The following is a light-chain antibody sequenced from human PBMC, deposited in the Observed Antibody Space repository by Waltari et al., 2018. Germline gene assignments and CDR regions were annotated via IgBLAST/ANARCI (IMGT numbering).Light chain of an antibody. CDR3: QQRSNVLFA. CDR2: DAS. Sequence: EVVLTQSPATLSLSPGERATLSCRASQCVSSFLAWYQQKPGQAPRLLIYDASNRATGIPARFSGSGSGTDFTLTISSLEPEDFAVYYCQQRSNVLFAFGPGTKVDFK. J-gene: IGKJ3*01. CDR1: QCVSSF. V-gene: IGKV3-11*01.